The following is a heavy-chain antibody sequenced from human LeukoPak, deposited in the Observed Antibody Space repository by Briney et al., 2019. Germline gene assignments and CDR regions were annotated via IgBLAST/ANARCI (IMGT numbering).Heavy chain of an antibody. CDR3: ARSGISFDKMG. CDR1: GGSFSDHY. V-gene: IGHV4-34*01. D-gene: IGHD1-26*01. Sequence: SETLSLTCAVYGGSFSDHYRSWIRQPPGKGLEWIGSIYYSGSTYYNPSLKSRVTISVDTSKKQFSLKLSSVTAADTAVYYCARSGISFDKMGWGQGTLVTVSS. CDR2: IYYSGST. J-gene: IGHJ4*02.